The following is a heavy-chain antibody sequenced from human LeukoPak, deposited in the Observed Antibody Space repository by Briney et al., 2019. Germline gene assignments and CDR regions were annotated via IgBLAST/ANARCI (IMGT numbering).Heavy chain of an antibody. V-gene: IGHV1-2*02. CDR2: INCGSGDT. Sequence: GASVKVSCKASGYTFTAYYMRWVRQAPGQGLERMGWINCGSGDTNYAQKFQGRVTVTRDTSITTTYMEVTNLNSDDTALYYCVREARATADTWGQGTQVTVSS. J-gene: IGHJ5*02. CDR1: GYTFTAYY. CDR3: VREARATADT. D-gene: IGHD1-26*01.